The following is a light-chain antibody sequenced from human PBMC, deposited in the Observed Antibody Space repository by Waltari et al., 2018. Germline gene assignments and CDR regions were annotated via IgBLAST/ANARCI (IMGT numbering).Light chain of an antibody. CDR1: QSVGSN. V-gene: IGKV3-15*01. Sequence: EIVMTQSPDTLSVSPGERATLSCRASQSVGSNLALYQQKPGQAPRLLIYGASTRATDIPARFSGSGSGTEFTLTITSMQSEDFAVYYCQQYNNWPPSWTFGQGTKVEIK. CDR3: QQYNNWPPSWT. J-gene: IGKJ1*01. CDR2: GAS.